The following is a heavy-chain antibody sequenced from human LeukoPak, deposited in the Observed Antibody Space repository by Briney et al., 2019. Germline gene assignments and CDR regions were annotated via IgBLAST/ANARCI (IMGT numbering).Heavy chain of an antibody. CDR3: ARVARYYYDSSDY. Sequence: GASVNVSFKASGYTFTIYGISWVRQAPGQGLEWMGWISAYNGNTNYAQKLQGRVTMTTDTSTSTAYMELRSLRSDDTAVYYCARVARYYYDSSDYWGQGTLVTVSS. CDR2: ISAYNGNT. CDR1: GYTFTIYG. D-gene: IGHD3-22*01. J-gene: IGHJ4*02. V-gene: IGHV1-18*01.